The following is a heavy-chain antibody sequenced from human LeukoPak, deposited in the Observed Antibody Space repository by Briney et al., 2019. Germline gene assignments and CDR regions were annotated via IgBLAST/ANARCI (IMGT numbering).Heavy chain of an antibody. Sequence: GASVKVSCKASPYTFSNFDLNWVRQATGQGLEWVGYMNPNSAYTAYAPTFQGRVTITRDTSISTLYMELSSLRSEDTAVYYCARSTQVGTPQDHSSSWFPFDPWGQGTLVTVSS. D-gene: IGHD6-13*01. CDR3: ARSTQVGTPQDHSSSWFPFDP. V-gene: IGHV1-8*03. CDR1: PYTFSNFD. CDR2: MNPNSAYT. J-gene: IGHJ5*02.